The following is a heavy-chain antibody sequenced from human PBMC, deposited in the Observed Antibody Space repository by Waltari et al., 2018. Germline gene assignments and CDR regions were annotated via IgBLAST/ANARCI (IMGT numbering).Heavy chain of an antibody. D-gene: IGHD3-10*01. CDR1: GGSISSYY. CDR3: ARDNGELDYYYYYGMDV. CDR2: IYTSGST. Sequence: QVQLQESGPGLVKPSETLSLTCTVSGGSISSYYWSWIRQPAGKGLEWIGRIYTSGSTNYNPSLKSRVTISVDKSKTQFSLKLSSVTAADTAVYYCARDNGELDYYYYYGMDVWGQGTTVTVSS. V-gene: IGHV4-4*07. J-gene: IGHJ6*02.